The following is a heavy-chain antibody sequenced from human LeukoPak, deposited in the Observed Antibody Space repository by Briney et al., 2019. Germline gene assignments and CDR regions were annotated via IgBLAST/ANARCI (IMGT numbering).Heavy chain of an antibody. CDR2: ISPSGGST. Sequence: ASVKVSCKASGYTFTSYYMHWVRQAPGQGLEWMGIISPSGGSTSYAQKFQGRVTMTRDTSTSTVYMELSSLRSEDTAVYYCARGGITFGGVIVDFDYWGQGTLVTVSS. D-gene: IGHD3-16*02. V-gene: IGHV1-46*01. CDR3: ARGGITFGGVIVDFDY. CDR1: GYTFTSYY. J-gene: IGHJ4*02.